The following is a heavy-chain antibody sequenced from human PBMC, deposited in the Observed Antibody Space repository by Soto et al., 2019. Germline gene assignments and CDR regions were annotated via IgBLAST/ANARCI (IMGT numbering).Heavy chain of an antibody. CDR1: GFTFSSYA. CDR2: IWYDGINK. D-gene: IGHD6-19*01. Sequence: GGSLRLSCAASGFTFSSYAMSWVRQAPGKGLEWVALIWYDGINKYYADSVKGRFTISRDDSRTTVYLQMDSLRGADTAVYYCTRDQSSAFHHWGQGTLVTVSS. J-gene: IGHJ4*02. CDR3: TRDQSSAFHH. V-gene: IGHV3-33*08.